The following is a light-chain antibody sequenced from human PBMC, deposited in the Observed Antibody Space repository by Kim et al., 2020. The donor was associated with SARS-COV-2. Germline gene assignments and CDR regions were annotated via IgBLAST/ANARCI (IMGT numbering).Light chain of an antibody. CDR3: NSRDSTGKRWV. Sequence: GQTVKITCQGDSLRSYYASWYQQKPGQAPILVIYGRNNRPSGIPDRFSGSSSVNTASLTITGAQAEDEADYYCNSRDSTGKRWVFGTGTKVTVL. J-gene: IGLJ1*01. V-gene: IGLV3-19*01. CDR1: SLRSYY. CDR2: GRN.